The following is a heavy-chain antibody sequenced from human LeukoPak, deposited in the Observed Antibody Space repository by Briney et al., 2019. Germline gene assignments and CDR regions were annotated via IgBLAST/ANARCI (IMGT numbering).Heavy chain of an antibody. V-gene: IGHV1-69*05. CDR2: IIPIFGTA. D-gene: IGHD2-2*01. CDR1: GGTFSSYA. CDR3: ARGVGYCSSTSCYPRWFDP. Sequence: SVKVSCKASGGTFSSYAISWVRQAPGQGLEWMGGIIPIFGTANYAQKFQGRVTITTDESTSTAYMELSSLRSEDTAVYYCARGVGYCSSTSCYPRWFDPWGQGTLVTVSS. J-gene: IGHJ5*02.